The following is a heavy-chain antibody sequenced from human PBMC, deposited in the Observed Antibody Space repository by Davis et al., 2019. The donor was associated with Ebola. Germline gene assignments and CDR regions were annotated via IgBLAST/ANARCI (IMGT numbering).Heavy chain of an antibody. J-gene: IGHJ4*02. CDR3: AKRPVDTVPFHSIYYFDY. CDR2: ISGSSGSST. Sequence: PGGSLRLSCAASGFTFSNYAMSWVRQAPGQGLEWVSTISGSSGSSTYYADSVKGRFTISRDNSKNTLYLQMNNLRAEDTAVYYCAKRPVDTVPFHSIYYFDYWGQGTLVTVSS. V-gene: IGHV3-23*01. D-gene: IGHD5-18*01. CDR1: GFTFSNYA.